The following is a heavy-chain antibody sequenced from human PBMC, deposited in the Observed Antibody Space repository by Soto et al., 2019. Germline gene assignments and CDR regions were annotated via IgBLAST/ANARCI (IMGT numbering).Heavy chain of an antibody. J-gene: IGHJ5*02. V-gene: IGHV3-74*01. CDR2: INSDGDTS. CDR3: ARDHKLELRGGGFDP. D-gene: IGHD1-7*01. Sequence: GGSLRLSCVASGFGFHTYWMHWVRQVPGKGLVWVARINSDGDTSTYADSVKGRFSISRDNTKNTLFLQMNSLRAEDTAVYYCARDHKLELRGGGFDPWGQGTLVTVSS. CDR1: GFGFHTYW.